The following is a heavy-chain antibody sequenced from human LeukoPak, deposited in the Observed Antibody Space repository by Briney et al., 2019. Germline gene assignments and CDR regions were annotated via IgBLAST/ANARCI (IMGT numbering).Heavy chain of an antibody. D-gene: IGHD3-10*01. CDR1: GFIFNNYG. CDR3: ARDYDFGSGSESLGALDI. Sequence: SGGSLRLSCAASGFIFNNYGMHWVRQAPGKGLEWVAFIGYDGTNKYYADSVKGRFTISRDNSKSTHYLQLNSLRAEDTAVYHCARDYDFGSGSESLGALDIWGQGTMVTVSS. CDR2: IGYDGTNK. J-gene: IGHJ3*02. V-gene: IGHV3-30*02.